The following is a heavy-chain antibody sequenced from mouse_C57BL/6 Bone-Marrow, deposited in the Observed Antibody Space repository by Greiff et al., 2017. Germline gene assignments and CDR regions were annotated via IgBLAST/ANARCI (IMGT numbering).Heavy chain of an antibody. D-gene: IGHD2-3*01. V-gene: IGHV1-59*01. J-gene: IGHJ2*01. CDR2: IDPSDSYT. CDR3: ARGWLLRNY. CDR1: GYTFTSYW. Sequence: VQLQQPGAELVRPGTSVKLSCKASGYTFTSYWMHWVKQRPGQGLEWIGVIDPSDSYTNYNQKFKGKATWTVDTSSSTAYMQLSSLTSEDSAVYYCARGWLLRNYWGQGTTLTGSS.